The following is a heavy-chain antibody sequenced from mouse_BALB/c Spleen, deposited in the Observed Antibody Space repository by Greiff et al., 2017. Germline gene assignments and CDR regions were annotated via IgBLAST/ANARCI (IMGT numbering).Heavy chain of an antibody. V-gene: IGHV2-2*02. J-gene: IGHJ4*01. D-gene: IGHD2-2*01. Sequence: VKLVESGPGLVQPSQSLSITCTVSGFSLTSYGVHWVRQSPGKGLEWLGVIWSGGSTDYNAAFISRLSISKDNSKSQVFFKMNSLQANDTAIYYCAGLHDAMDYWGQGTSVTVSS. CDR2: IWSGGST. CDR3: AGLHDAMDY. CDR1: GFSLTSYG.